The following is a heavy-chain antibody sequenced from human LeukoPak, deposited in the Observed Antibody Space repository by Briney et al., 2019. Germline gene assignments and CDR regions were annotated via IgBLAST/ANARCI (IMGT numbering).Heavy chain of an antibody. D-gene: IGHD6-6*01. CDR3: ARGPNSNWSGLDF. V-gene: IGHV3-74*01. J-gene: IGHJ4*02. Sequence: GGSLRLSCTASGFSFSGHWMHWARQLPGKGLVWFSRISPTGSTTSYADSVKGRFTVSRDNAKNTLYLQVNNLRAEDTAVYYCARGPNSNWSGLDFWGQGTLLTVSS. CDR2: ISPTGSTT. CDR1: GFSFSGHW.